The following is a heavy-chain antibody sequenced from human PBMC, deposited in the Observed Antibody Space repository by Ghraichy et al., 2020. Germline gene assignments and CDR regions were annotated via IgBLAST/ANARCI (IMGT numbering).Heavy chain of an antibody. CDR2: IYSGGST. V-gene: IGHV3-53*01. CDR3: ARDSGLYYYDSSGYYYYWYFDL. J-gene: IGHJ2*01. D-gene: IGHD3-22*01. Sequence: GGSLRLSCAASGFTVSSNYMSWVRQAPGKGLEWVSVIYSGGSTYYADSVKGRFTISRDNSKNTLYLQMNSLRAEDTAVYYCARDSGLYYYDSSGYYYYWYFDLWGRGTLVTVSS. CDR1: GFTVSSNY.